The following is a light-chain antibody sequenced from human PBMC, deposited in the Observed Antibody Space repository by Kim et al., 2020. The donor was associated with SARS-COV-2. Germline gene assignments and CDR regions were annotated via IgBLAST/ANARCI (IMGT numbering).Light chain of an antibody. Sequence: VAPGKTARITCGGNNIGSKRLHWYQQKPGQAPVLVIYYDSDRPSGIPERFSGSNSGNTATLTISRVEAGDEADYYCQVWDSSSDVVFGGGTQLTVL. V-gene: IGLV3-21*04. CDR2: YDS. CDR3: QVWDSSSDVV. CDR1: NIGSKR. J-gene: IGLJ2*01.